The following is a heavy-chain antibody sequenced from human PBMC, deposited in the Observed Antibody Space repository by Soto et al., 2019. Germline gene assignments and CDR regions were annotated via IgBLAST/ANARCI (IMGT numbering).Heavy chain of an antibody. CDR2: INHSGST. D-gene: IGHD1-1*01. J-gene: IGHJ4*02. CDR1: GGSFSGYY. CDR3: ARVNAAYSDFDY. V-gene: IGHV4-34*01. Sequence: SETLSLTCAVYGGSFSGYYWSWIRQPPGKGLEWIGEINHSGSTNYNPSLKSRVTISVDTSKNQFSLKLSSVTAADTAVYYCARVNAAYSDFDYWGQGTLVTVSS.